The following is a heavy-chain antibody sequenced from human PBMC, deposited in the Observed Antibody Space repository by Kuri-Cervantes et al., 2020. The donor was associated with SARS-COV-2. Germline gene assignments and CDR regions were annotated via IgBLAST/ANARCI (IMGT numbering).Heavy chain of an antibody. J-gene: IGHJ4*02. Sequence: GGSLRLSCAASGFTFSSYAMHWVRQAPGKGLEWVAVISYDGSNKYYADSVKGRFTISRDNSKNTLYLQMNSLRAEDTAVYYCAKDQGGYLTHWGQGTLVTVSS. CDR1: GFTFSSYA. CDR2: ISYDGSNK. CDR3: AKDQGGYLTH. V-gene: IGHV3-30*01. D-gene: IGHD5-18*01.